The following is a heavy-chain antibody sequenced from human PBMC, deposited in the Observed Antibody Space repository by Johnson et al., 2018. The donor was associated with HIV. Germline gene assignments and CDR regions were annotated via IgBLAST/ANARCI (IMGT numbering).Heavy chain of an antibody. J-gene: IGHJ3*02. CDR3: ARGPWDYYESGNLDDVFDI. CDR1: GFNFDDYG. Sequence: VQLVESGGGVVRPEGSLRLSCAASGFNFDDYGMSWVRQAPGKGLEWVSIFYSDGSTYYADSVKGRFTISRDNSKNTLYLQMNRLRAEDTAVYYCARGPWDYYESGNLDDVFDIWGQGTTVIVSS. V-gene: IGHV3-66*02. CDR2: FYSDGST. D-gene: IGHD1-26*01.